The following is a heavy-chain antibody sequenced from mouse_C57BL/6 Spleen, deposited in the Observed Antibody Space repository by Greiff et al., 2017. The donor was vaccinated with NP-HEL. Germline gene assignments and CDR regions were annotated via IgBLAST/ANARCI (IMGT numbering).Heavy chain of an antibody. CDR2: IDPSDSNT. J-gene: IGHJ3*01. V-gene: IGHV1-50*01. CDR1: GYTFTSYW. CDR3: ARGGSSAWFAY. D-gene: IGHD1-1*01. Sequence: QVQLQQPGAELVKPGASVKLSCKASGYTFTSYWMQWVKQRPGQGLEWIGEIDPSDSNTNYNQKFKGKATLTVDTSSSTAYMQLSSLTSEDSAVYYCARGGSSAWFAYWGQGTLVTVSA.